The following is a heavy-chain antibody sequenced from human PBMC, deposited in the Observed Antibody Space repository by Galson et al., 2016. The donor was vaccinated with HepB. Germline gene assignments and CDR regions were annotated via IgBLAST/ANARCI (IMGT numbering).Heavy chain of an antibody. D-gene: IGHD3-22*01. J-gene: IGHJ4*02. CDR3: AKTYIRTRSSGYYAH. Sequence: SLRLSCAGSGFTFGDFAMSWFRQAPGKGLEWVGLIRSRSYGGTTEYAASVKDRFTISRDDSNSIAYLQMNSLRAEDTALYYCAKTYIRTRSSGYYAHWGQGTLVTVSS. V-gene: IGHV3-49*03. CDR1: GFTFGDFA. CDR2: IRSRSYGGTT.